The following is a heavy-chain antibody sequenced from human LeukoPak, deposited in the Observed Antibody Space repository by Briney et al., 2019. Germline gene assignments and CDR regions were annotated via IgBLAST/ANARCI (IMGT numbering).Heavy chain of an antibody. CDR2: ISAYNGNT. CDR3: ARASRVGVAIIPIFVDC. V-gene: IGHV1-18*01. D-gene: IGHD3-3*01. CDR1: GYTFTSYG. J-gene: IGHJ4*02. Sequence: GASVKVSCKASGYTFTSYGISWVRQAPGQGLEWMGWISAYNGNTNYAQKLQGRVTMTTDTSTSTAYMELRSLRSDDTAVYYCARASRVGVAIIPIFVDCWGQGTLVTVSS.